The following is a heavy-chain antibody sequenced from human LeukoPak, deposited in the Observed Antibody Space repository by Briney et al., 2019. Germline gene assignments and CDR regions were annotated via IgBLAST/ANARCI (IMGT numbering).Heavy chain of an antibody. Sequence: PGGSLRLSCAASGFTFSSYKMNWVRQAPGKGLEWGSYIISSGSTIYYADSVKGRFTISRDNAKNSLYLQMKSLRAEDTAVYYCARDGSSWYGGVKDDYFGMDVWGKGTTVTVS. CDR3: ARDGSSWYGGVKDDYFGMDV. J-gene: IGHJ6*04. D-gene: IGHD6-13*01. V-gene: IGHV3-48*03. CDR1: GFTFSSYK. CDR2: IISSGSTI.